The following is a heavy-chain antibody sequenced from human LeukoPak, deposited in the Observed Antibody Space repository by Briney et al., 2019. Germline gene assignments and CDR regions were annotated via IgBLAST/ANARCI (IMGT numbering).Heavy chain of an antibody. V-gene: IGHV3-23*01. CDR2: ISGSGGST. Sequence: GGSLRLSCAASGFTFSSFAMSWVRQAPGKGLEWVSAISGSGGSTYYADSVKGRFTISRDNSKNTLYLQMNSLRAEDTAVYYCAKDPSGVTIQKFDPWGQGTLVTVSS. D-gene: IGHD2-21*02. CDR1: GFTFSSFA. J-gene: IGHJ5*02. CDR3: AKDPSGVTIQKFDP.